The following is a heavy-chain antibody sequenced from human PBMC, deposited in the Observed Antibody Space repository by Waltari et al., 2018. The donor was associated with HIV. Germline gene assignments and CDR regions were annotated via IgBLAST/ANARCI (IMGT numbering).Heavy chain of an antibody. V-gene: IGHV4-31*03. D-gene: IGHD3-10*01. CDR1: GGSISSGGHY. Sequence: VQLQESGPGLVKPAQTLSITSTVSGGSISSGGHYWSWIRQHPGKGLEWIGYIYYSGSTYYNPSLKSRVTISVDTSKNQFSLKLSSVTAADTAVYYCARDGGLLWFGGSYGMDVWGQGTTVTVSS. CDR3: ARDGGLLWFGGSYGMDV. J-gene: IGHJ6*02. CDR2: IYYSGST.